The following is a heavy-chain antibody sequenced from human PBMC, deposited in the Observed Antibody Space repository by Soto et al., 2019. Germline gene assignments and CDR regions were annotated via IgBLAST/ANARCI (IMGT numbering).Heavy chain of an antibody. V-gene: IGHV3-30-3*01. J-gene: IGHJ3*02. CDR3: ASDSKAAGLACEI. CDR1: GFTFSYYA. CDR2: ISYDGTNK. D-gene: IGHD6-25*01. Sequence: QVQLVESGGGVVQPGRSLRLSCAASGFTFSYYAMHWVRQAPGKGLEWVAVISYDGTNKYYADSVKGRFTISRDNSQKSLYLQMISLRVVDTSVYYCASDSKAAGLACEIWGQGTVVTVSS.